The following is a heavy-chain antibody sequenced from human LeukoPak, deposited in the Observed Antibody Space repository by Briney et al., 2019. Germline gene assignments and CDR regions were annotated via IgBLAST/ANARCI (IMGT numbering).Heavy chain of an antibody. Sequence: NPGGSLRLSCAASGFTFSNAWMSWVRQAPGKGLEWVGRIKSKTDGGTTDYAAPVKGRFTISRDNAKNSLYLQMNSLRAEDTAVYYCARDPGGVSSATVTTRLLNYWGQGTLVTVSS. CDR3: ARDPGGVSSATVTTRLLNY. D-gene: IGHD4-17*01. V-gene: IGHV3-15*01. CDR1: GFTFSNAW. CDR2: IKSKTDGGTT. J-gene: IGHJ4*02.